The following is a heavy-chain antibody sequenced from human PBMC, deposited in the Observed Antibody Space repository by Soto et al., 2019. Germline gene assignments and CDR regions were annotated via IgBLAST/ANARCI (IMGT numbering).Heavy chain of an antibody. D-gene: IGHD1-26*01. Sequence: QAQLVQSGAEVKKPGASVKVSCKASGYTFTGYDMNWVRQATGQGLEWMGWMNPNSGNTGYAQNFQGRVTMTRDNSITTAYMELTSLRDDDSAVYYCAGEKVGTTGIDFWGQGTLVTVSS. CDR1: GYTFTGYD. V-gene: IGHV1-8*01. CDR3: AGEKVGTTGIDF. CDR2: MNPNSGNT. J-gene: IGHJ4*02.